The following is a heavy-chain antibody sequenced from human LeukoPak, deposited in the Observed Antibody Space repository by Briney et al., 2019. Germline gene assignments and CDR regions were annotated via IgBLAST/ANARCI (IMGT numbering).Heavy chain of an antibody. D-gene: IGHD3-22*01. CDR1: GYTFTGYY. CDR2: INPNSGGT. CDR3: ARDRRGYYYDSSGYYYDY. J-gene: IGHJ4*02. Sequence: GASVKVSCKASGYTFTGYYMHWVRQAPGQWLEWMGWINPNSGGTNYAQKFQGRVTMTRDTSISTAYMELSRLRSDDTAVYYCARDRRGYYYDSSGYYYDYWGQGPLVTVSS. V-gene: IGHV1-2*02.